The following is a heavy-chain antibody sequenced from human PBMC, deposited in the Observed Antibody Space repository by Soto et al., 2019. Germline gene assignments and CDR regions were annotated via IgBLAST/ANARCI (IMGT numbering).Heavy chain of an antibody. D-gene: IGHD4-4*01. CDR1: GFTFSIYN. CDR3: ARRVTSSFDY. J-gene: IGHJ4*02. CDR2: ITGSGDYT. Sequence: GGSLRLSCVASGFTFSIYNMNWVRQAPGKGPEWVSVITGSGDYTNYGDSVKGRFTISRDNSKNTLYLQMNSLRAEDTAVYFCARRVTSSFDYWGQGTLVTVSS. V-gene: IGHV3-23*01.